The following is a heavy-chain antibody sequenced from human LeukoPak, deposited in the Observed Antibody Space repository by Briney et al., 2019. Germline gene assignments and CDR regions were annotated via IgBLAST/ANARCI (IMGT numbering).Heavy chain of an antibody. J-gene: IGHJ3*02. D-gene: IGHD3-22*01. Sequence: GGSLRLSCAASGFTFSSYAMHWVRQAPGKGLEWVAVISYDGSNKYYADSVKGRLTISRDNSKNTLYLQMNSLRAEDTAVYYCARDAHYYDSSGYPSHGAFDIWGQGTMVTVSS. CDR3: ARDAHYYDSSGYPSHGAFDI. CDR1: GFTFSSYA. V-gene: IGHV3-30-3*01. CDR2: ISYDGSNK.